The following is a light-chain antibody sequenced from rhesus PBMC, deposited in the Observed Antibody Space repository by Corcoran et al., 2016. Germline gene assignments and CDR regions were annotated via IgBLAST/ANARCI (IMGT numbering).Light chain of an antibody. J-gene: IGKJ2*01. V-gene: IGKV1-32*01. CDR1: QGISSY. Sequence: DIQMTQSPSSLSASVGDRVTITCRTSQGISSYLNWYQQKPGKAPKLLIYNANRLESGVPSRFGGSGAGTEFTLTSSSLQPEDFASYYCQQYNSLPYSFGQGTKVEIK. CDR2: NAN. CDR3: QQYNSLPYS.